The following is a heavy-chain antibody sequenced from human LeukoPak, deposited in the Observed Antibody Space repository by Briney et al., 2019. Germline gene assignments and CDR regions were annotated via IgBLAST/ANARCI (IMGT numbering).Heavy chain of an antibody. J-gene: IGHJ3*02. Sequence: GGSLRLSCAASGFTFSSYAMSWVRQAPGKGLEWVSAISGSGGSTYYADSAKGRFTISRDNSKNTLYLQMNSLRAEDTAVYYCAKTPYYYDSSGSKDAFDIWGQGTMVTVSS. CDR2: ISGSGGST. CDR1: GFTFSSYA. V-gene: IGHV3-23*01. D-gene: IGHD3-22*01. CDR3: AKTPYYYDSSGSKDAFDI.